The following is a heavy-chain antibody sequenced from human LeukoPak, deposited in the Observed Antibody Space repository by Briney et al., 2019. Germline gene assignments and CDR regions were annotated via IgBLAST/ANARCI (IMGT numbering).Heavy chain of an antibody. J-gene: IGHJ3*02. V-gene: IGHV3-7*01. Sequence: PGGSLRLSCAASGFTFSNYWMTWVRQAPGKGLEWVANIKQDGSEKYYVDSVKGRFTISRDNAKNSLYLQMNSLRADGTALYYCARPTVVTGVDAFDIWGQGTMVTVSS. CDR3: ARPTVVTGVDAFDI. CDR2: IKQDGSEK. CDR1: GFTFSNYW. D-gene: IGHD4-23*01.